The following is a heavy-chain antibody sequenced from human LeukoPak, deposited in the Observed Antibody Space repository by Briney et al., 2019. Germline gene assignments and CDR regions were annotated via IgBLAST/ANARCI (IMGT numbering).Heavy chain of an antibody. V-gene: IGHV4-59*08. CDR2: IYYSGST. Sequence: SETLSLTCTVSGGSISSYYWGWVRQPQGKGLGWVGYIYYSGSTNYNPSLKSRVTISVDTSKNQFSLKLSSVTAADTAVYYCARQGHSSGYDSDYWGQGTLVTVSS. J-gene: IGHJ4*02. CDR3: ARQGHSSGYDSDY. D-gene: IGHD5-12*01. CDR1: GGSISSYY.